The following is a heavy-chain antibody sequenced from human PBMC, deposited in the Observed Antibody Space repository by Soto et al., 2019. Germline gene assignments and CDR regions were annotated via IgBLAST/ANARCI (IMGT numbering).Heavy chain of an antibody. J-gene: IGHJ4*02. CDR1: GGSISSRGYY. CDR3: ARFGYSYGYYFDY. Sequence: PSETLSLTCTVSGGSISSRGYYWGWIRQPPGKGLEWIGTIYYSGSTYYNPSLKSRVTISVDTSKNQFSLKLSSVTAADTAVYYCARFGYSYGYYFDYWGQGTLVTVSS. CDR2: IYYSGST. V-gene: IGHV4-39*07. D-gene: IGHD5-18*01.